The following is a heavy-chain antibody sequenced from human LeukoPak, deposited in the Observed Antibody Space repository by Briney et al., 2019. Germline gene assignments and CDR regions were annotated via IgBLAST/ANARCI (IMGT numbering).Heavy chain of an antibody. CDR3: AKGGISWNRDFDH. D-gene: IGHD6-13*01. V-gene: IGHV3-23*01. CDR2: ISGSGGST. CDR1: GFTFSTYA. J-gene: IGHJ4*02. Sequence: GGSLRLSCAASGFTFSTYAMSWVRQAPGKGLEWVSRISGSGGSTYYADPAKGRFTVSRDNSKNTVYLQMNSLRAEDTAVYYCAKGGISWNRDFDHWGQGTRVTVSS.